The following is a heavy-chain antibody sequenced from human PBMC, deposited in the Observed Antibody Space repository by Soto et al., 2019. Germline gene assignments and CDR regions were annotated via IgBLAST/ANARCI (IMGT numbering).Heavy chain of an antibody. J-gene: IGHJ5*02. V-gene: IGHV4-34*01. D-gene: IGHD2-2*01. Sequence: SETLSLTCAVYGGSFSGYYWSWIRRPPGKGLEWIGEINHSGSTNYNPSLKSRVTISVDTSKNQFSLKLSSVTAADTAVYYCARGRGVPAAMSGNWFDPWGQGTLVTVSS. CDR3: ARGRGVPAAMSGNWFDP. CDR1: GGSFSGYY. CDR2: INHSGST.